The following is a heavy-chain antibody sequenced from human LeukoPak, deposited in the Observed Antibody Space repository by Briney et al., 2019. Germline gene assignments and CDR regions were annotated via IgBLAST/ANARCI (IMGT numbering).Heavy chain of an antibody. Sequence: GGSLRLSCAASGFTFSSYWMHWVRQAPGKGLVWVSGINSDGSSTTYADSVKGRFTISRDNAKNTLSLQMNSLRAEDTAVYYCVRDPPGYSFDYWGQGTPVTVSA. J-gene: IGHJ4*02. CDR2: INSDGSST. D-gene: IGHD6-13*01. V-gene: IGHV3-74*01. CDR1: GFTFSSYW. CDR3: VRDPPGYSFDY.